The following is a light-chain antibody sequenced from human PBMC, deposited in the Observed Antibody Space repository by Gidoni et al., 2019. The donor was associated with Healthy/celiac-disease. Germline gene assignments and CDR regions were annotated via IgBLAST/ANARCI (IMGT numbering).Light chain of an antibody. J-gene: IGKJ4*01. CDR3: QQWFT. V-gene: IGKV3-11*01. CDR2: DAS. CDR1: QSVSSY. Sequence: EIVLTQSTATLCLSPGERANLSCRASQSVSSYLAWYQLKPGQAPRLLIYDASNRATSIPARFSGIWSWTDFTLTIISLDPEDFAVYYCQQWFTFGGGTKVEIK.